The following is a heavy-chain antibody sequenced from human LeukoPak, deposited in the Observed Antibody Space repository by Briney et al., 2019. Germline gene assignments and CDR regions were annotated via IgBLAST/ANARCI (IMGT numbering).Heavy chain of an antibody. D-gene: IGHD5-24*01. CDR1: GYTFTAYY. CDR2: INPNSGGT. Sequence: ASVKVSCKASGYTFTAYYLHWVRQAPGQGLEWLGRINPNSGGTNYAQKFQGRVTMTRDTSISTAYIDLSRPRSDDTAVYYCARDKGRDGYTAFDYWGQGTLVTVSS. CDR3: ARDKGRDGYTAFDY. J-gene: IGHJ4*02. V-gene: IGHV1-2*06.